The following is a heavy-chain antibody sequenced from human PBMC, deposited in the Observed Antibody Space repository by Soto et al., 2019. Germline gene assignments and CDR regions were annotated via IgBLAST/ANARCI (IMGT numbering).Heavy chain of an antibody. CDR1: GGSISSGGYY. V-gene: IGHV4-31*03. CDR3: AITSGDPNDAFDI. J-gene: IGHJ3*02. D-gene: IGHD4-17*01. CDR2: IYYSGST. Sequence: QVQLQESGPGLVKPSQTLSLTCTVSGGSISSGGYYWSWIRQHPGKGLEWIGYIYYSGSTYYNPSIKSRVTISVDTSKNQFSLKLSFVTAADTAVYYCAITSGDPNDAFDIWGQGTMVTVSS.